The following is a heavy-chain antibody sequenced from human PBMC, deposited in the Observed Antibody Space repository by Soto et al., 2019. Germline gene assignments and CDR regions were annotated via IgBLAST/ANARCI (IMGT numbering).Heavy chain of an antibody. J-gene: IGHJ4*02. CDR3: ARDASGILYGDIHDFHY. CDR1: GYTLTELS. Sequence: GASVKVSCKVSGYTLTELSMHWVRQAPGKGLEWMGGFDPEDGETIYAQKFQGRVTMTKDTSTDTAYTELRSLRSDDTAVYYCARDASGILYGDIHDFHYWGQAPLVTVSA. V-gene: IGHV1-24*01. CDR2: FDPEDGET. D-gene: IGHD4-17*01.